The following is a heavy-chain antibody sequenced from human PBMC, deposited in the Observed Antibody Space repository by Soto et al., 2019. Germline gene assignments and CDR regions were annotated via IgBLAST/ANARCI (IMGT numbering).Heavy chain of an antibody. CDR3: ARSESSGLYYGMDV. D-gene: IGHD3-22*01. CDR1: GGSISSYY. V-gene: IGHV4-59*01. Sequence: SETLSLTCTVSGGSISSYYWSWIRQPPGKGLEWIGYIYYSGSTNCNPSLKSRVTISVDTSKNQFSLKLSSVTAADTAVYYCARSESSGLYYGMDVWGQGTTVTVSS. J-gene: IGHJ6*02. CDR2: IYYSGST.